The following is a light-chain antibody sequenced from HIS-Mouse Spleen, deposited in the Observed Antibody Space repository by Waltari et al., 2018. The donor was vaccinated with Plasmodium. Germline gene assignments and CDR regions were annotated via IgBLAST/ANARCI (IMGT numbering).Light chain of an antibody. CDR3: QQYNNWSFT. CDR2: GAS. CDR1: QSVSSN. Sequence: EIVMTQSPATLSVSPGERGTLSCRASQSVSSNLARYQQKPGQAPRLLIYGASTRATGIPARFSGSGSGTEFTLTISSLQSEDFAVYYCQQYNNWSFTFGPGTKVDIK. J-gene: IGKJ3*01. V-gene: IGKV3-15*01.